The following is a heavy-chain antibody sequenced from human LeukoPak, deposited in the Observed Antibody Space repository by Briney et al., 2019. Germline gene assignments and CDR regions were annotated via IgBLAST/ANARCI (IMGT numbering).Heavy chain of an antibody. Sequence: ASVKVSCKASGYTFTSYGISWVRQAPGQGLEWMGWISAYNGNTNYAQKLQGRVTMTTDTSTSTAYMELRSLRSDDTAVYYCARDLAVAGHKPNWFDPWGQGTLVTVSS. V-gene: IGHV1-18*01. CDR3: ARDLAVAGHKPNWFDP. CDR2: ISAYNGNT. CDR1: GYTFTSYG. D-gene: IGHD6-19*01. J-gene: IGHJ5*02.